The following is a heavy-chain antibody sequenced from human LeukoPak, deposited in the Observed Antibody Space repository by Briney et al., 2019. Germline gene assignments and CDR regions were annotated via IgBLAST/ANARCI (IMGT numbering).Heavy chain of an antibody. Sequence: SVKVSCKASGGTFSSYAISWVRQAPGQGLEWMGGIIPTFGTANYAQKFQGRVTITADESTSTAYMELSSLRSEDTAVYYCARDRDYGDYVFFDYWGQGTLVTVSS. J-gene: IGHJ4*02. CDR2: IIPTFGTA. V-gene: IGHV1-69*13. CDR3: ARDRDYGDYVFFDY. CDR1: GGTFSSYA. D-gene: IGHD4-17*01.